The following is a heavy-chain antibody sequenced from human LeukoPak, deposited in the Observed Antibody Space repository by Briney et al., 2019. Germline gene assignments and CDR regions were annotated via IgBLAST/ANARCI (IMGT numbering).Heavy chain of an antibody. D-gene: IGHD2-2*01. CDR3: ARVVVVVPAAFWFDP. CDR1: GGSISSGGYS. V-gene: IGHV4-30-2*01. J-gene: IGHJ5*02. CDR2: IYHSGST. Sequence: PSETLSLTCAVSGGSISSGGYSWSWLRQPPGKGLEWIGYIYHSGSTYYNPSLKSRVTISVDRSKNQFSLKLSSVTAADTAVYYCARVVVVVPAAFWFDPWGQGTLVTVSS.